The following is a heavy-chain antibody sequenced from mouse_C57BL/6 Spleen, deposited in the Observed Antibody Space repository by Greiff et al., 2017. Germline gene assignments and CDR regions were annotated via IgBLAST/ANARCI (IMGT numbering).Heavy chain of an antibody. Sequence: QVQLQQPGAELVMPGASVKLSCKASGYTFTSYWMHWVKQRPGQGLEWIGEIDPSDSYTNYNQKFKGKSTLTVDKSSSTAYMQLSSLTSEDSAVYYCARSIYEDFDYWGQGTTLTVSS. CDR1: GYTFTSYW. CDR3: ARSIYEDFDY. CDR2: IDPSDSYT. J-gene: IGHJ2*01. D-gene: IGHD2-3*01. V-gene: IGHV1-69*01.